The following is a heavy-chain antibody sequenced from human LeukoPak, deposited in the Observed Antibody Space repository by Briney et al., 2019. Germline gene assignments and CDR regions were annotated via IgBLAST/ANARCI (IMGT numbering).Heavy chain of an antibody. V-gene: IGHV3-74*01. CDR3: ARSNQADDY. CDR2: INTGGSST. Sequence: GRSLRLSCAASGFTFSGYWMHWVRQVPGKGLVWVARINTGGSSTTYADSVKGRFTISRDNAKNMLYLQMDSLRDEDTGVYYCARSNQADDYWGQGTLVTVSS. CDR1: GFTFSGYW. J-gene: IGHJ4*02. D-gene: IGHD1-14*01.